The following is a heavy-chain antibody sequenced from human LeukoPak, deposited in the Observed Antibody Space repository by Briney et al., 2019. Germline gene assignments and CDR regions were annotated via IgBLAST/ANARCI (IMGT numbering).Heavy chain of an antibody. CDR1: GGTFSSYA. J-gene: IGHJ1*01. CDR3: AGSTVTRLAEYFQH. V-gene: IGHV1-69*01. Sequence: SVNVSFKASGGTFSSYAISWVRQAPGQGLEWMGGIIPIFGAANYAQKFQGRVTITADESTSTAYMELSSLRSEDTAVYYCAGSTVTRLAEYFQHWGQGTLVTVSS. D-gene: IGHD4-17*01. CDR2: IIPIFGAA.